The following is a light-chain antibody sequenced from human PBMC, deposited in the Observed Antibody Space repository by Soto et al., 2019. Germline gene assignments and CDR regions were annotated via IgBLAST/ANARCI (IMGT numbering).Light chain of an antibody. V-gene: IGLV2-11*01. CDR3: CSFAGGYTFV. CDR1: SSDVGAYNY. Sequence: SVLTQPRSVSGSPGQSVTISCAGASSDVGAYNYVSWFQQHPGKAPKVMIYDVNKRPSGVPDRFSGSKSGNTASLTISGLQAEDEADYYCCSFAGGYTFVFGTGTKVTVL. J-gene: IGLJ1*01. CDR2: DVN.